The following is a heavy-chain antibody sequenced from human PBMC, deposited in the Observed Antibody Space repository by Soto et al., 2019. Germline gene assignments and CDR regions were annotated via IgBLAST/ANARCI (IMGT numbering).Heavy chain of an antibody. Sequence: QVQLQESGPGLVKPSGTLSLTCAVSGDSISNSRWWTWVRQPPGKGLEWIGDIFHSGDTNYNPSLKSRVFISVDKSQNQFSQKVSSVTAADTAVYYCAYSTGWYRHDVWGQGTLVTVSS. CDR1: GDSISNSRW. CDR3: AYSTGWYRHDV. CDR2: IFHSGDT. D-gene: IGHD6-19*01. J-gene: IGHJ3*01. V-gene: IGHV4-4*02.